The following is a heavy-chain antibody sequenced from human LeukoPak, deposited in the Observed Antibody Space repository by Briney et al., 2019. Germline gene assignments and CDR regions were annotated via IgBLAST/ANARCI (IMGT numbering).Heavy chain of an antibody. J-gene: IGHJ4*02. V-gene: IGHV4-59*01. CDR3: ARAYDSSGPFDY. D-gene: IGHD3-22*01. CDR2: IYNSGST. Sequence: SETLSLTCTVSGGSISRNYWSWIRQPPGKGLEWVGYIYNSGSTNYNPSLKSRVTISVDTSNNHLSLKLRSVTAADKAAYYCARAYDSSGPFDYWGQGTLVTVSS. CDR1: GGSISRNY.